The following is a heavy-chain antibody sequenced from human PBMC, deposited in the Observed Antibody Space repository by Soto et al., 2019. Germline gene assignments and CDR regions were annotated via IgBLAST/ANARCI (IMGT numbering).Heavy chain of an antibody. CDR2: ISSSSSYT. D-gene: IGHD1-26*01. J-gene: IGHJ4*02. V-gene: IGHV3-11*06. CDR1: GFTFSDYY. Sequence: KPGGSLRLSCAASGFTFSDYYMSWIRQAPGKGLEWVSYISSSSSYTNYADSVKGRFTISRDNAKNSLYLQMNSLRAEDTAVYYCARFQYSGSYDLLPFDYWSQGTLVTVSS. CDR3: ARFQYSGSYDLLPFDY.